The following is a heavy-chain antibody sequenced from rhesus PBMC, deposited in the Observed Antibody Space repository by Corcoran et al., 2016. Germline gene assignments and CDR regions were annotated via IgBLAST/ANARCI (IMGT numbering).Heavy chain of an antibody. CDR3: ARDDYYSGSRRLDY. CDR2: ISYTGGST. Sequence: EVQLVESGGGLAQPGGSLRLSWAAAGFSFSVSEMYWVGPAPGKGLEWVSGISYTGGSTYYADSVKGRFTISRENAKNTLYLQMDSLRAEDTAVYYCARDDYYSGSRRLDYWGQGVLVTVSS. D-gene: IGHD3-16*01. CDR1: GFSFSVSE. V-gene: IGHV3S18*01. J-gene: IGHJ4*01.